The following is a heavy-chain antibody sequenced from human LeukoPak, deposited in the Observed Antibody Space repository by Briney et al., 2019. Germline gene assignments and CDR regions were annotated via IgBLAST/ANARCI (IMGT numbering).Heavy chain of an antibody. CDR2: ISYDGSNK. CDR3: AKDRDSSSWYQSSDWFDP. V-gene: IGHV3-30*18. J-gene: IGHJ5*02. Sequence: GGSLRLSCAASGFTFSSYGTHWVRQAPGKGLEGVAVISYDGSNKYYADSVKGRFTISRDNSKNTLYLQMNSLRAEDTAVYYCAKDRDSSSWYQSSDWFDPWGQGTLVTVSS. D-gene: IGHD6-13*01. CDR1: GFTFSSYG.